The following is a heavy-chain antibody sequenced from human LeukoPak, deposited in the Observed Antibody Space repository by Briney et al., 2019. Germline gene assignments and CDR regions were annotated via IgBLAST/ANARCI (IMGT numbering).Heavy chain of an antibody. J-gene: IGHJ4*02. CDR2: ISYAGSNN. D-gene: IGHD3-10*01. Sequence: GRSLRLSCAASGFTFSSYTMDWVRQAPGKGLEWVARISYAGSNNYYAGSVKGRFTISRDNAKNSLYLQMNTLRAEDTAVYYCARRNYYGSGSPFDYWGQGTLVTVSS. V-gene: IGHV3-30-3*01. CDR3: ARRNYYGSGSPFDY. CDR1: GFTFSSYT.